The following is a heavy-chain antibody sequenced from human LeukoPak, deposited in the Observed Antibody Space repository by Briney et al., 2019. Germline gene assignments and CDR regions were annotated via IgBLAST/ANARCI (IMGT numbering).Heavy chain of an antibody. J-gene: IGHJ5*02. V-gene: IGHV4-34*01. CDR1: GGSFSGYY. D-gene: IGHD6-19*01. CDR3: ARGLSGYSSFNWFDP. Sequence: PSETLSLTCAVYGGSFSGYYWSWVRQPPGKGLEWVGEINHSGSTNSNPSLKSRVTISVDTSKNQFSLKLSSVTAADTAVYYCARGLSGYSSFNWFDPWSQGTLVTVSS. CDR2: INHSGST.